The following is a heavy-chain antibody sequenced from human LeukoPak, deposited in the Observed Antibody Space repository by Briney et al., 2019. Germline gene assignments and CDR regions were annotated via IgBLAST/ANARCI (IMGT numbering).Heavy chain of an antibody. CDR1: GSSFTSYW. CDR2: IHPADSVT. CDR3: ARLHYYGSRSYYIGFDI. D-gene: IGHD3-10*01. V-gene: IGHV5-51*01. Sequence: GGSLQISRQDSGSSFTSYWIAWFPQVPGKGLEWMWIIHPADSVTRYSPSLQAQVSISAGKSMSIAYLQWRSLKASDTAMYDCARLHYYGSRSYYIGFDIWGQGTMVTVSS. J-gene: IGHJ3*02.